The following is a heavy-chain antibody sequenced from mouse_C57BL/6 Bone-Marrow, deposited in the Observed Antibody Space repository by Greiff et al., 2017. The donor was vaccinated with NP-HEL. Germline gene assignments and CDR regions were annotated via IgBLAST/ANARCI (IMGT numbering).Heavy chain of an antibody. CDR2: IWSGGST. V-gene: IGHV2-2*01. Sequence: VQLVESGPGLVQPSQSLSITCTVSGFSLTSYGVHWVRQSPGKGLEWLGVIWSGGSTDYNAAFISRLSISTDNSKSQVFCKMNSLQADDTAIYYCASYYGNYDYYAMDYWGQGTSVTVSS. CDR1: GFSLTSYG. CDR3: ASYYGNYDYYAMDY. D-gene: IGHD2-1*01. J-gene: IGHJ4*01.